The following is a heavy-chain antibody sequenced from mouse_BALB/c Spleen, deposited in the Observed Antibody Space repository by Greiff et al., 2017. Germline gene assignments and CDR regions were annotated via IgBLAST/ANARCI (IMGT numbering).Heavy chain of an antibody. CDR1: GYTFTSYW. J-gene: IGHJ4*01. CDR3: TRSDGYYSFYAMDY. V-gene: IGHV1S22*01. Sequence: LQQPGSELVRPGASVKLSCKASGYTFTSYWMHWVKQRPGQGLEWIGNIYPGSGSTNYDEKFKSKATLTVDTSSSTAYMQLSSLTSEDSAVYYCTRSDGYYSFYAMDYWGQGTSVTVSS. CDR2: IYPGSGST. D-gene: IGHD2-3*01.